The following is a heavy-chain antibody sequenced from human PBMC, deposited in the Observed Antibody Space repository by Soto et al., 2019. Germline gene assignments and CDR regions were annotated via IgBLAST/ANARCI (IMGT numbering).Heavy chain of an antibody. Sequence: PGGPLRLSCAASSFTFSSYWMHWVRQAPGKGLVWVSRIKSDGSSTNYADSVKGRFTSSRDNAKNTLYLQLNSLRVEDTAVYYCARGNYGMDVWGQGT. CDR1: SFTFSSYW. CDR3: ARGNYGMDV. J-gene: IGHJ6*02. CDR2: IKSDGSST. V-gene: IGHV3-74*01.